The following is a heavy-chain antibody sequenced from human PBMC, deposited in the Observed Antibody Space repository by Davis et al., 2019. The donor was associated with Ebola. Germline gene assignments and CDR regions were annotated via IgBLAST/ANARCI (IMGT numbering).Heavy chain of an antibody. CDR1: GGSISSSSYY. V-gene: IGHV4-61*05. CDR3: ARQAGWFDP. J-gene: IGHJ5*02. Sequence: SETLSLTCTVSGGSISSSSYYWSWIRQPPGKGLEWIGYIYYSGSTNYNPSLKSRVTISVDTSKNQFSLKLSSVTAADTAVYYCARQAGWFDPWGQGTLVTVSS. D-gene: IGHD6-13*01. CDR2: IYYSGST.